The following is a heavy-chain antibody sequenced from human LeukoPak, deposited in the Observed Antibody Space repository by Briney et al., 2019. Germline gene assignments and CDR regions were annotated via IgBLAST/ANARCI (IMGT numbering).Heavy chain of an antibody. CDR3: ARDREYDSRGYYWFDP. CDR1: GGTFSSYA. Sequence: SVKVSCKASGGTFSSYAISWVRQAPGQGLEWMGRIIPIFGIANYAQKFQGRVTITADKSTSTAYMELSSLRSEDTAVYYCARDREYDSRGYYWFDPWGQGTLVTVSS. D-gene: IGHD3-22*01. CDR2: IIPIFGIA. J-gene: IGHJ5*02. V-gene: IGHV1-69*04.